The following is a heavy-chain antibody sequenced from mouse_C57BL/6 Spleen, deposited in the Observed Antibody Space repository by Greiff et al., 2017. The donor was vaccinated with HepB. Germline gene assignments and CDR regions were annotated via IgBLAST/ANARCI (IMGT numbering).Heavy chain of an antibody. CDR1: GYTFTSYW. Sequence: VQLQQPGAELVRPGTSVKLSCKASGYTFTSYWMHWVKQRPGQGLEWIGVIDPSDSYTNYNQKFKGKATLTVDTSSSTAYMQLSSLTSEDSAVYYCDYGSSYGYFDVWGTGTTVTVSS. D-gene: IGHD1-1*01. CDR3: DYGSSYGYFDV. CDR2: IDPSDSYT. V-gene: IGHV1-59*01. J-gene: IGHJ1*03.